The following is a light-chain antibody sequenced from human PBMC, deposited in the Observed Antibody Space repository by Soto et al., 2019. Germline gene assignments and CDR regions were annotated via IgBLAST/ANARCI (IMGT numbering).Light chain of an antibody. CDR3: SSFAANNNLV. V-gene: IGLV2-8*01. CDR2: DVT. CDR1: SSDIGGYNF. J-gene: IGLJ2*01. Sequence: QSALTQPPSASGSPGQSVTISCTGTSSDIGGYNFVSWYQHHPGKAPELMIFDVTKRPSGVPHRFSGSKSGNTASLTVSGLQTEDEAVYYCSSFAANNNLVFGGGTKLTVL.